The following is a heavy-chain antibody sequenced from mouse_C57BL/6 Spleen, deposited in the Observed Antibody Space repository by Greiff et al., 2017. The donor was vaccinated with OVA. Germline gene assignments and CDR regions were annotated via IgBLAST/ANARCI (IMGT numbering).Heavy chain of an antibody. D-gene: IGHD3-2*02. V-gene: IGHV1-81*01. J-gene: IGHJ4*01. CDR3: AREWTAQATYPHYYAMDY. CDR2: IYPRSGNT. Sequence: QVQLQQSGAELARPGASVKLSCKASGYTFTSYGISWVKQRTGQGLEWIGEIYPRSGNTYYNEKFKGKATLTADKSSSTAYMELRSLTSEDSAVDFCAREWTAQATYPHYYAMDYWGQGTSVTVSS. CDR1: GYTFTSYG.